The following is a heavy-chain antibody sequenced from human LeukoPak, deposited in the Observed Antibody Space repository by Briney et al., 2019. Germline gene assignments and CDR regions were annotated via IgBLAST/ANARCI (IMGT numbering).Heavy chain of an antibody. V-gene: IGHV1-69*05. Sequence: SVKVSCKASGGTLSSYAISWVRQAPGQGLEWMGRIIPIFGTANYAQKFQGRVTITTDESTSTAYMGLSSLRSEDTAVYYCAREPIYSGYGPDYYYYYYMDVWGKGTTVTVSS. CDR1: GGTLSSYA. CDR2: IIPIFGTA. J-gene: IGHJ6*03. D-gene: IGHD5-12*01. CDR3: AREPIYSGYGPDYYYYYYMDV.